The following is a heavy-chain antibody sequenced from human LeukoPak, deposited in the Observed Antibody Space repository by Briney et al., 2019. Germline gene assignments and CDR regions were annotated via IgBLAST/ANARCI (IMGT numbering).Heavy chain of an antibody. CDR1: GFTFSSHW. CDR2: IKQGGSEI. Sequence: GGSLRLSCAGSGFTFSSHWMSWVRQAPGKGLEWVANIKQGGSEIYYVDSVKGRFIISRDNAKNSLYLQMTSLRAEDTAVYYCVKDLSYDYVWGSYRPLGPSYGMDVWGQGTTVTVSS. J-gene: IGHJ6*02. D-gene: IGHD3-16*02. V-gene: IGHV3-7*01. CDR3: VKDLSYDYVWGSYRPLGPSYGMDV.